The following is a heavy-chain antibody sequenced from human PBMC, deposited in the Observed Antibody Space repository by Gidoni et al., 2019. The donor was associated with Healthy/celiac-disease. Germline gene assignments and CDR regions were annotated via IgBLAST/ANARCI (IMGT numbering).Heavy chain of an antibody. Sequence: EVQLVESGGGLVQPGGSLRLSCAASGFTCSSSSLNWVRQAPGKGLEWVSYISSSSSTIYYADSVKGRFTISRDNAKNSLYLQMNSLRAEDTAVYYCARDFGDYDYVWGSYRYFDYWGQGTLVTVSS. D-gene: IGHD3-16*02. CDR2: ISSSSSTI. CDR1: GFTCSSSS. CDR3: ARDFGDYDYVWGSYRYFDY. J-gene: IGHJ4*02. V-gene: IGHV3-48*04.